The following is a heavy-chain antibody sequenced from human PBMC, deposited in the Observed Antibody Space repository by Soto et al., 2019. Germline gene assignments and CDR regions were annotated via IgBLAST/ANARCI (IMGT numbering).Heavy chain of an antibody. J-gene: IGHJ5*02. V-gene: IGHV1-69*10. Sequence: PVKVSCKASGDTFTSYRSSWLRHAPGQGLEWMGWIIPILGIANYAQKFQGRVTITAYILTSTAYMELSSLRSDDTAVYYCARGKDCSTTSCYSPNWLDPWGQGTLVTVSS. D-gene: IGHD2-2*01. CDR3: ARGKDCSTTSCYSPNWLDP. CDR1: GDTFTSYR. CDR2: IIPILGIA.